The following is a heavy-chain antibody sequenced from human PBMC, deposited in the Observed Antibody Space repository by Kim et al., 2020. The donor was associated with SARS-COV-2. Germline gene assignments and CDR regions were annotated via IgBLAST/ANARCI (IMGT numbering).Heavy chain of an antibody. CDR1: GGTFSSYA. J-gene: IGHJ4*02. V-gene: IGHV1-69*04. CDR3: ARDQGGSYRFDY. CDR2: IIPILGIA. D-gene: IGHD1-26*01. Sequence: SVKVSCKASGGTFSSYAISWVRQAPGQGLEWMGRIIPILGIANYAQKFQGRVTIIADKSTSTAYMELSSLRSEDTAVYYCARDQGGSYRFDYWGQGTLVTVSS.